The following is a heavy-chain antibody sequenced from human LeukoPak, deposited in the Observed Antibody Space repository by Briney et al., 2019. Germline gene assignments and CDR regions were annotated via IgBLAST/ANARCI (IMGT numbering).Heavy chain of an antibody. CDR3: ARDFETDTLTGLGYYYMDV. Sequence: YPGGSLRLSCAASGFTFSSYAMHWVRQAPGKGLEWVSSISSSGSYIHYADSVKGRFTVSRDNAKNSLYLQMNSLRAEDTAVYYCARDFETDTLTGLGYYYMDVWGKGTTVTVSS. CDR1: GFTFSSYA. V-gene: IGHV3-21*01. J-gene: IGHJ6*03. CDR2: ISSSGSYI. D-gene: IGHD3-9*01.